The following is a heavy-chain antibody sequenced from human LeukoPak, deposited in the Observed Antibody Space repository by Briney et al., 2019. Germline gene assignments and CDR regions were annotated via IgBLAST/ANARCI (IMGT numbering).Heavy chain of an antibody. D-gene: IGHD3-10*01. V-gene: IGHV3-30*18. Sequence: GGSLRPSCAASGFTFSSYWMSWVRQAPGKGLEGVAVISYDGSNKYYADSVKGRFTISRDNPKNTLYLQMNSLRAEDTAVYYCANAEVERMVRGVINLRRFDYWGQGTLVTVSS. CDR3: ANAEVERMVRGVINLRRFDY. J-gene: IGHJ4*02. CDR2: ISYDGSNK. CDR1: GFTFSSYW.